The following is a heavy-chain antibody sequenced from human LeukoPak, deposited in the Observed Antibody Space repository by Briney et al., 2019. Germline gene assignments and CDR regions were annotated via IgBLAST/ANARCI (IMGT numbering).Heavy chain of an antibody. CDR2: INWDGTTT. V-gene: IGHV3-43D*03. Sequence: TGGSLRLSCAASGFTFDDYAMHWVRQSPGKGLEWVSLINWDGTTTYHTDSVKGRFAISRDNSKNSLYLQMNSLRPEDTALYYCVKDGYTYGSLNYYMDVWGKGTTVTVSS. CDR3: VKDGYTYGSLNYYMDV. CDR1: GFTFDDYA. J-gene: IGHJ6*03. D-gene: IGHD5-18*01.